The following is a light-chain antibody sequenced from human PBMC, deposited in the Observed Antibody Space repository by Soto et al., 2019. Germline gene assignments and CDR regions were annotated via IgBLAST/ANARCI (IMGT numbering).Light chain of an antibody. CDR3: QEYNTWPWT. V-gene: IGKV3-20*01. Sequence: EIVLTQSPGTLSLSPGERATLSCRASQSVSSTYLIWYQQKPGQAPRLLIYGASSRATGVPDRFSGGGSGTDFTLTISSLQSEDFAVYYCQEYNTWPWTFGQGTKVEIK. J-gene: IGKJ1*01. CDR2: GAS. CDR1: QSVSSTY.